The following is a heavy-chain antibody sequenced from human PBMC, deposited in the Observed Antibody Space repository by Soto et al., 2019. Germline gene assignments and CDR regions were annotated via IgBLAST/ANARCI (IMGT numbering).Heavy chain of an antibody. CDR3: ARSDFWSGSSQGGVYYYGMDV. D-gene: IGHD3-3*01. Sequence: GGSLRLSCAASGFTFSSYEMNWVRQAPGKGLEWVSYISSSGSTIYYADSVKGRFTISRDNAKNSLYLQMNSLRAEDTAVYYCARSDFWSGSSQGGVYYYGMDVWGQGTTVTVSS. CDR1: GFTFSSYE. V-gene: IGHV3-48*03. J-gene: IGHJ6*02. CDR2: ISSSGSTI.